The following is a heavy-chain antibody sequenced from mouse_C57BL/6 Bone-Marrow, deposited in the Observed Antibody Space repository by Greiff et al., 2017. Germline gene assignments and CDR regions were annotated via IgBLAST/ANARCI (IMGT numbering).Heavy chain of an antibody. V-gene: IGHV5-17*01. CDR1: GFTFSDYG. CDR3: ARAFYYERTY. D-gene: IGHD2-4*01. J-gene: IGHJ3*01. Sequence: EVQVVESGGGLVKPGGSLKLSCAASGFTFSDYGMHWVRQAPEKGLEWVEYISSGSSTIYYADTVKGRFTISRDNAKNTLFLQMTSLRSEDTAMYYCARAFYYERTYWGQGTLVTVSA. CDR2: ISSGSSTI.